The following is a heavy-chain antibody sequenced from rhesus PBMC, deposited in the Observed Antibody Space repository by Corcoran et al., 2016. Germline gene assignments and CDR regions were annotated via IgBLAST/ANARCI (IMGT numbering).Heavy chain of an antibody. CDR1: GGSIRGGYG. CDR2: IFGSIGST. CDR3: ARWRGAAADF. Sequence: QVQLQESGPGLVKPSETLSLTRAVSGGSIRGGYGWSWIRQPPGKGLAWIGHIFGSIGSTYYNPSLKSRVTISRDTSKNQFSLKLSSVTAADTAVYYCARWRGAAADFWGQGVLVTVSS. J-gene: IGHJ4*01. V-gene: IGHV4S7*01. D-gene: IGHD6-25*01.